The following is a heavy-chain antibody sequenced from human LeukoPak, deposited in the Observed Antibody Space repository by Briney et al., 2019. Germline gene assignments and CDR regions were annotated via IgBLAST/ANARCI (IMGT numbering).Heavy chain of an antibody. CDR3: ARGGHYDSSGYYRLSRYPLDY. CDR1: VGSISSGSYY. Sequence: PSETLSLTCTVSVGSISSGSYYWGWIRQPPGKGLERIGSIYYSGSTYYNPPRKSRVTISVDTSKNQVALKVSSVTAAGTAVYYCARGGHYDSSGYYRLSRYPLDYWGQGTLVTVSS. V-gene: IGHV4-39*06. D-gene: IGHD3-22*01. CDR2: IYYSGST. J-gene: IGHJ4*02.